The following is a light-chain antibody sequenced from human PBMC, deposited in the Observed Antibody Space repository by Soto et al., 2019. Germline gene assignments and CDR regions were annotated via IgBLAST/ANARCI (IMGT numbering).Light chain of an antibody. CDR3: QQYGRSPWT. CDR2: GAS. J-gene: IGKJ1*01. Sequence: EIVLTQSPGTLSLSPGDRATLSCRASQSVSSSYLAWYQQKPGQAPRPLIYGASSRAIGIPDRFSGSGSGTDFTLPISRLEPEDFAVYYCQQYGRSPWTFGQGTKVEIK. V-gene: IGKV3-20*01. CDR1: QSVSSSY.